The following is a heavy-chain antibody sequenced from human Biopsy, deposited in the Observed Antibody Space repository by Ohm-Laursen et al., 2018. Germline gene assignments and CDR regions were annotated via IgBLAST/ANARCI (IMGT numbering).Heavy chain of an antibody. Sequence: ESLRISCKGSGYLFTNYWFGWECQTPGKGQECVGHSYPGDSGTRHIPSFQREVTISVDKSISTAYVQWNRLKASDTAMYYCVKHGGLGDFWSGYPLAAFDIWGQGTMVTVSS. CDR1: GYLFTNYW. CDR3: VKHGGLGDFWSGYPLAAFDI. J-gene: IGHJ3*02. CDR2: SYPGDSGT. V-gene: IGHV5-51*01. D-gene: IGHD3-3*01.